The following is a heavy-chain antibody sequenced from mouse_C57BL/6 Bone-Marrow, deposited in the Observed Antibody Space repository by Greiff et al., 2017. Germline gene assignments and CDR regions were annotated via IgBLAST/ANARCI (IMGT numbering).Heavy chain of an antibody. V-gene: IGHV1-61*01. CDR2: IYPSDSET. CDR3: ALYYSSGV. J-gene: IGHJ1*03. Sequence: QVQLQQPGAELVRPGSSVKLSCKASGYTFTSYWMEWVKQRPGQGLEWIGNIYPSDSETHYNQKFKDKATLTVGKSSSTAYIQLRSLTSEEYAVNYCALYYSSGVWDTGTAVTVTS. D-gene: IGHD2-12*01. CDR1: GYTFTSYW.